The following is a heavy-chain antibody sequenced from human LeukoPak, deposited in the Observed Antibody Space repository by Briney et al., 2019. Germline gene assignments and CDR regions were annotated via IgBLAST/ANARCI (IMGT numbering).Heavy chain of an antibody. CDR1: GFTLSSYW. CDR2: IYSGGST. Sequence: PGGSLRLSCAASGFTLSSYWMNWARQAPGKGLEWVSVIYSGGSTYYADSVKGRFTISRDNSKNTLYLQMNSLRAEDTAVYYCARVGARGDYFDYWGQGTLVTVSS. D-gene: IGHD4-17*01. V-gene: IGHV3-53*01. CDR3: ARVGARGDYFDY. J-gene: IGHJ4*02.